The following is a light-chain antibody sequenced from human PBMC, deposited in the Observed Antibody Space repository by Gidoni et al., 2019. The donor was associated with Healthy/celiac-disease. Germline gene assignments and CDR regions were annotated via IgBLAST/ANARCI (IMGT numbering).Light chain of an antibody. CDR3: QQSYSTPWT. CDR1: QSISSY. CDR2: AAS. J-gene: IGKJ1*01. V-gene: IGKV1-39*01. Sequence: DIHITQSPSSLSASVGDRVTITCRASQSISSYLNLYQQKPGKAPKLLIYAASSLQSGVPSRFSGSGSGTDFTLTISSLQPEDFANYYCQQSYSTPWTFGQGTKVEIK.